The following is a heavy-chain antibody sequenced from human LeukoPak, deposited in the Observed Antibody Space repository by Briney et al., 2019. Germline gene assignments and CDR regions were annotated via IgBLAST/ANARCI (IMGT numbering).Heavy chain of an antibody. CDR3: ATDMSGRIDY. CDR1: GGSISSYY. CDR2: IYYSGST. V-gene: IGHV4-59*01. D-gene: IGHD2-8*02. J-gene: IGHJ4*02. Sequence: SETLSLTCTASGGSISSYYWSWIRQPPGKGLEWIGYIYYSGSTNYNPSLKSRVTISEDTSKNQFSLKLSSVTAADTAVYYCATDMSGRIDYWGQGTLVTVSS.